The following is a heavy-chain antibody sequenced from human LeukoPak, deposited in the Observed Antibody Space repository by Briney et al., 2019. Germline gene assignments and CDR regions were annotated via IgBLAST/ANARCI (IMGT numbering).Heavy chain of an antibody. Sequence: PGGSLRLSCAASGLTFSSYTLHWVRQAPGKGLEWVALISYDGSNKQYADSVKGRFTISRDNSKNTLYLQMNGLRAEDTAVYYCAKDVPDWSSGWATIYYYYYYGMDVWGQGATVTVSS. CDR1: GLTFSSYT. J-gene: IGHJ6*02. CDR2: ISYDGSNK. D-gene: IGHD6-19*01. V-gene: IGHV3-30*04. CDR3: AKDVPDWSSGWATIYYYYYYGMDV.